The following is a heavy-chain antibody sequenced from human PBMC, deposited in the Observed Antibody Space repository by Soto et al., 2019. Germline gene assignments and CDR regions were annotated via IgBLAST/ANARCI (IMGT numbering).Heavy chain of an antibody. CDR2: IWYDGSNK. V-gene: IGHV3-33*01. D-gene: IGHD3-10*01. CDR3: ASHPYGSGSYIL. CDR1: GFTFSSYG. J-gene: IGHJ4*02. Sequence: GGSLRLSCAASGFTFSSYGMHWVRQAPGKGLEWVAVIWYDGSNKYYADSVKGRFTISRDNSKNTLYLQMNSLRAEDTAVYYCASHPYGSGSYILWGQGTLVTVSS.